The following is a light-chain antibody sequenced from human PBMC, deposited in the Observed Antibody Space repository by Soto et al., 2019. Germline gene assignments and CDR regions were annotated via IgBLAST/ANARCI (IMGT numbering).Light chain of an antibody. CDR3: QYYGSSPT. V-gene: IGKV3-20*01. CDR2: GAS. Sequence: EIVLTQSPGTLSLSPGERATLSCRASQSVSSYYLAWYQQKPGQAPRLLIYGASNRATGIPDRFSGSGSGTDFTLTISRLEPEDFAVFYCQYYGSSPTFGQGAKVEIK. J-gene: IGKJ1*01. CDR1: QSVSSYY.